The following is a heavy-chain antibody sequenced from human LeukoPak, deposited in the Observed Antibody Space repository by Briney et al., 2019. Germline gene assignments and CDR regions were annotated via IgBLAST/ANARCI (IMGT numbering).Heavy chain of an antibody. V-gene: IGHV4-30-4*01. CDR1: GGSINSGDYY. J-gene: IGHJ4*02. Sequence: SQTLSLTCTVSGGSINSGDYYWSWIRQPPGKGLEWIGYIYYSGSTYYNPSLKSRVTISVDTSKNQFSLKLSSVTAADTAVYYCARELQLLFFDYWGQGTLVTVSS. CDR2: IYYSGST. D-gene: IGHD2-2*01. CDR3: ARELQLLFFDY.